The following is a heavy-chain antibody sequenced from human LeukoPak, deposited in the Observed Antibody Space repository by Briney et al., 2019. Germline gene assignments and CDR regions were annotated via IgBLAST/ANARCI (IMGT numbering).Heavy chain of an antibody. CDR1: GFTFSSYE. J-gene: IGHJ4*02. CDR3: TRRFGSAICDY. Sequence: GGSLRLSCAASGFTFSSYEMNWVRQAPGKGLEWISYISSSGSTIYYADSVEGRFTISRDNAKNSLYLQMNSLRAEDTAVYYCTRRFGSAICDYWGQGTLVTVSS. D-gene: IGHD3-16*01. V-gene: IGHV3-48*03. CDR2: ISSSGSTI.